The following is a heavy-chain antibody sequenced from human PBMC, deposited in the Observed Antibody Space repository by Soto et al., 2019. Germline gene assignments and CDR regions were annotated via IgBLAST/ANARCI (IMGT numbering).Heavy chain of an antibody. CDR2: IYYSGST. D-gene: IGHD2-21*02. CDR3: ARGVSYGGNYYYFDY. J-gene: IGHJ4*02. CDR1: GGSISSYY. V-gene: IGHV4-59*01. Sequence: LSLTCTVSGGSISSYYWSWIRQPPGKGLEWIGYIYYSGSTNYNPSLKSRVTISVDTSKNQFSLKLSSVTAADTAVYYCARGVSYGGNYYYFDYWGQGTLVTVS.